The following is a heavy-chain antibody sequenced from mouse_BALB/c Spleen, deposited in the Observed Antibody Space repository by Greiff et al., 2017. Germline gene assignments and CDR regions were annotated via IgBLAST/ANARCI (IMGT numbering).Heavy chain of an antibody. D-gene: IGHD4-1*01. CDR2: ISYSGST. CDR3: ARSRKLDYAMDY. J-gene: IGHJ4*01. Sequence: VQLKESGPGLVKPSQSLSLTCTVTGYSITSDYAWNWIRQFPGNKLEWMGYISYSGSTSYNPSLKSRISITRDTSKNQFFLQLNSVTTEDTATYYCARSRKLDYAMDYWGQGTSVTVSS. V-gene: IGHV3-2*02. CDR1: GYSITSDYA.